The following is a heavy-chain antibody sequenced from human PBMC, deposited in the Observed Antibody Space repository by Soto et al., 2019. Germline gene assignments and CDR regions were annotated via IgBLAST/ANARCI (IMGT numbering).Heavy chain of an antibody. Sequence: VKVSCKASGGTFSSYAISWVRQAPGQGLEWMGGIIPIFGTANYAQKFQGRVTITADESTSTAYMELSSLRSEDTAVYYCARATNCTNGVCYHYFDYWGQGTLVTVSS. V-gene: IGHV1-69*01. CDR1: GGTFSSYA. J-gene: IGHJ4*02. CDR3: ARATNCTNGVCYHYFDY. CDR2: IIPIFGTA. D-gene: IGHD2-8*01.